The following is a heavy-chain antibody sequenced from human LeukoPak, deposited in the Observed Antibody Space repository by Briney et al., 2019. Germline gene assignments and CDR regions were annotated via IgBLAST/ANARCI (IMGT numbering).Heavy chain of an antibody. V-gene: IGHV4-61*02. CDR3: ARTSISPHWYFDL. J-gene: IGHJ2*01. CDR2: IYTSGST. Sequence: SETLSLTCTVSGGSISSGSYYWSWIRQPAGKGLEWIGRIYTSGSTNYNPSLKSRVTISVDTSKNQFSLKLSSVTAADTAVYYCARTSISPHWYFDLWGRGTLVTVSS. D-gene: IGHD2-21*01. CDR1: GGSISSGSYY.